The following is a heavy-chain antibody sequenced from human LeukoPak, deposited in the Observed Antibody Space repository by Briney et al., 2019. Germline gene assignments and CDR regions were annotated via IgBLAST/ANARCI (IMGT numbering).Heavy chain of an antibody. V-gene: IGHV3-21*01. D-gene: IGHD3-3*01. CDR1: RFTFSTYS. CDR3: ARDSFGSLDY. J-gene: IGHJ4*02. CDR2: ISSSTGTYI. Sequence: KTGGSLRLSCAASRFTFSTYSMNWVRQVPGKGLEWVSSISSSTGTYIYYADSVKGRFTISRDNAKNSLYLQMNSLRAEDTAVYYCARDSFGSLDYWGQGTLVTVSS.